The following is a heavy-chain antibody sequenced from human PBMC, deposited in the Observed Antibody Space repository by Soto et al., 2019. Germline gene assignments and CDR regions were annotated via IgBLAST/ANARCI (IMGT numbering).Heavy chain of an antibody. D-gene: IGHD6-13*01. Sequence: PSETLSLTCAVHGGSFSGYYWDWIRQPPGKGLEWIGDVYYSGSTNYSPSLKSRVTISVDTSKNQFSLKLSSVTAADTAVYYCARAYIAAAGTFSDVNWFDPWGQGTLVTVSS. CDR2: VYYSGST. CDR1: GGSFSGYY. V-gene: IGHV4-34*01. J-gene: IGHJ5*02. CDR3: ARAYIAAAGTFSDVNWFDP.